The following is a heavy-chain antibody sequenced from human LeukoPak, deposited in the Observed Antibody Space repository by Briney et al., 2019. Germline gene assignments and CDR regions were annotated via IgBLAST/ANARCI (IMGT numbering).Heavy chain of an antibody. J-gene: IGHJ4*02. V-gene: IGHV1-8*01. CDR2: MNPDSGNT. CDR3: AVHLPGDYLDR. Sequence: GASVKVSCKASGYAINIYDINWVRQATGQGLEWMVWMNPDSGNTGFAQKFQGRGTMTRNTSITTAYMELSSLRFEDTAVYYCAVHLPGDYLDRWGQGTLVTVSS. CDR1: GYAINIYD.